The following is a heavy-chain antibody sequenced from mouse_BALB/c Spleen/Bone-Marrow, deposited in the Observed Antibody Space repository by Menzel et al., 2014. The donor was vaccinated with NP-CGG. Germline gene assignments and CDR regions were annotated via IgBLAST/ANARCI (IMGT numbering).Heavy chain of an antibody. CDR2: INTNGGDT. Sequence: EVQGVESGGGLVRPGGSLKLSCAASGFTFSSYGMSWVRRTPDKRLEFVATINTNGGDTYYPDSVKGRFTISRDNAKNALYLQMSSLKSEDTAMYYCARGDDYVSWFAYWGQGTLVTVSA. CDR1: GFTFSSYG. V-gene: IGHV5-6-3*01. CDR3: ARGDDYVSWFAY. D-gene: IGHD2-4*01. J-gene: IGHJ3*01.